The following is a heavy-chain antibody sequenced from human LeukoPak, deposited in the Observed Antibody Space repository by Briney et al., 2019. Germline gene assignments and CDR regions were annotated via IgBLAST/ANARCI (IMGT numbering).Heavy chain of an antibody. V-gene: IGHV3-30*18. Sequence: GRSLRLSCAASGFTFSSYGMHWVRQAPGKGLEWVAVISYDGSNKYYADSVKGRFTISRDNSKNTLYLQMNSLRAEDTAVYYCAKGAQAILYYYYGMDVWGQGTTVTVSS. J-gene: IGHJ6*02. CDR1: GFTFSSYG. CDR3: AKGAQAILYYYYGMDV. CDR2: ISYDGSNK.